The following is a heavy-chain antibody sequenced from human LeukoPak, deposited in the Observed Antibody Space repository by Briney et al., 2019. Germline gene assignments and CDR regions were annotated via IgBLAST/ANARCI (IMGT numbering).Heavy chain of an antibody. Sequence: ASVKVSCKASGGIFSSYAISWVRQAPGQGLEWMGWINPNSGGTNYAQKFQGRVTMTRDTSISTAYMELSRLRSDDTAVYYCARERRGSYWFDPWGQGTLVTVSS. J-gene: IGHJ5*02. V-gene: IGHV1-2*02. CDR1: GGIFSSYA. CDR3: ARERRGSYWFDP. CDR2: INPNSGGT. D-gene: IGHD2-15*01.